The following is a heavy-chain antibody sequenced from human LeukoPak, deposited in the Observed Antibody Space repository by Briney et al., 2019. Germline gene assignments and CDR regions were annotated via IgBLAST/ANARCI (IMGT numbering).Heavy chain of an antibody. D-gene: IGHD2-2*01. CDR2: IWYDGSNK. J-gene: IGHJ4*02. Sequence: GGSLRLSCAASGFTFSSYGMHWVRQAPGKGLEWVAVIWYDGSNKYYADSVKGRFTTSRDNSKNTLYLQMNSLRAEDTAVYYCARPYCSSTSCYYYFDYWGQGTLVTVSS. CDR3: ARPYCSSTSCYYYFDY. CDR1: GFTFSSYG. V-gene: IGHV3-33*01.